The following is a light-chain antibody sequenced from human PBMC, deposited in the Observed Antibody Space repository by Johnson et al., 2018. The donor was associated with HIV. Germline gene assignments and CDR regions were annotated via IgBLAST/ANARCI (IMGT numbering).Light chain of an antibody. Sequence: QSALTQPPSVSAAPGQKVIISCSGSSSNIGNNYVSWYQQLPGTAPKLLIYDNNKRPSGIPDRFSGSKSGTSATLGITGLQTGDEADYYCGTWDSSLSAGGVFGTGTKVTVL. CDR3: GTWDSSLSAGGV. CDR1: SSNIGNNY. V-gene: IGLV1-51*01. CDR2: DNN. J-gene: IGLJ1*01.